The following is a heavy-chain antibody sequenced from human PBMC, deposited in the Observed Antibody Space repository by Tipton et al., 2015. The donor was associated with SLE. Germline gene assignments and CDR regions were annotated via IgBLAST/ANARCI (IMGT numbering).Heavy chain of an antibody. J-gene: IGHJ6*03. CDR3: ARDGGSLEDYMDV. V-gene: IGHV3-74*01. CDR1: GFTFSSYW. CDR2: TNSDGSST. D-gene: IGHD1-26*01. Sequence: SLRLSCAASGFTFSSYWMHWVRQAPGKGLVWVSRTNSDGSSTIYADSVKGRFTISTDNAKNSLYLQLNSLRVEDTAVYYCARDGGSLEDYMDVWGKGTTVTVSS.